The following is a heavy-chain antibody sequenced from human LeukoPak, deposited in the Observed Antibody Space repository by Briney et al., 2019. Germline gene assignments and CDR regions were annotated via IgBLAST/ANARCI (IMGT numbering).Heavy chain of an antibody. CDR3: TKVPDTWLQADP. D-gene: IGHD2-2*01. Sequence: RTSETLSLTCTVSGGSISKSSSYWGWIRQPPGKGLEWIGTIYYSGSTYYNPSLKSRVTISLATSKNQFSLKLSSVTAADTAVCFCTKVPDTWLQADPWGQGTLVTVSS. CDR1: GGSISKSSSY. V-gene: IGHV4-39*01. J-gene: IGHJ5*02. CDR2: IYYSGST.